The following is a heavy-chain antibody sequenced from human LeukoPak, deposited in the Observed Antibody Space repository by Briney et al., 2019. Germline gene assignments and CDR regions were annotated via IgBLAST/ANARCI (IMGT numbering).Heavy chain of an antibody. CDR2: IRSSSSSI. CDR3: ARDSDYGDLIFDY. J-gene: IGHJ4*02. CDR1: GFTFSSYD. V-gene: IGHV3-48*01. D-gene: IGHD4-17*01. Sequence: GGSLRLSCAASGFTFSSYDMNWVRQAPGKGLEWVSYIRSSSSSIYYADSVKGRFTISRDNAKNSLYLQMNGLRAEDTAVYYCARDSDYGDLIFDYWGQGTLVSVSS.